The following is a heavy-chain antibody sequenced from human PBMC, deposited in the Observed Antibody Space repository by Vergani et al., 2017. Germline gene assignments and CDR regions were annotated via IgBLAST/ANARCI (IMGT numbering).Heavy chain of an antibody. CDR3: ARGRQWRLTEYLYGMDV. D-gene: IGHD6-19*01. Sequence: QVQLVQSGSELKKPGASVKVSCKPSGYIFRNYAMNWVRQAPGQGLEWMGWINTNSGNPTYAPGFTGRFVFSLDTSVSTAYLQISGLKAEDSAVYYCARGRQWRLTEYLYGMDVWGQGTTVTVSS. CDR1: GYIFRNYA. CDR2: INTNSGNP. V-gene: IGHV7-4-1*02. J-gene: IGHJ6*02.